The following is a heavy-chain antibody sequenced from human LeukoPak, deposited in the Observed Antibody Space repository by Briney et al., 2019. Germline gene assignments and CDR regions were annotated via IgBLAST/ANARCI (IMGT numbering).Heavy chain of an antibody. V-gene: IGHV4-30-4*01. CDR3: ARQYYYDSSGFPLDY. CDR1: GGSINSGDDC. J-gene: IGHJ4*02. D-gene: IGHD3-22*01. Sequence: SQTLSLTCTVSGGSINSGDDCWSWVRQPPGKGLEWIGYIYHSGSAYYNPSLKSRVTISVDTSKNQFSLKLNSVTAADTAVYYCARQYYYDSSGFPLDYWGQGTLVTVSS. CDR2: IYHSGSA.